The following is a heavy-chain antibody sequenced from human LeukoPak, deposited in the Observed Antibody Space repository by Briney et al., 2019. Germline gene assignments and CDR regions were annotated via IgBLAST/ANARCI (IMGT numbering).Heavy chain of an antibody. CDR3: AKMVREYYDSSGYPADDAFDI. D-gene: IGHD3-22*01. V-gene: IGHV3-23*01. J-gene: IGHJ3*02. CDR2: ISGSGGST. Sequence: PGGSLRLSCAASGFTFSSYAMSWDRQAPGKGLEWVSAISGSGGSTYYADSVKGRFTISRDNSKNTLYLQMNSLRAEDTAVYYCAKMVREYYDSSGYPADDAFDIWGQGTMVTVSS. CDR1: GFTFSSYA.